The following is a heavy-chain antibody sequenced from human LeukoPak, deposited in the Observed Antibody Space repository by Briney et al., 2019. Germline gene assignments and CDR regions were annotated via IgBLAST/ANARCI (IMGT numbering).Heavy chain of an antibody. D-gene: IGHD3-22*01. J-gene: IGHJ4*02. CDR3: ARDRKVVVISPFDY. Sequence: WVRQPPGKGLEWIGSIYYSGSTYYNPSLKSRVTISVDTSKNQFSLKLSSVTAADTAVYYCARDRKVVVISPFDYWGQGTLVTVSS. V-gene: IGHV4-39*07. CDR2: IYYSGST.